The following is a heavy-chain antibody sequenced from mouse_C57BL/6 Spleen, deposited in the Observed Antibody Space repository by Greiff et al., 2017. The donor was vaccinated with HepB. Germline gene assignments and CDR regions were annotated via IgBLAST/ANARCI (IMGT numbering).Heavy chain of an antibody. V-gene: IGHV1-19*01. CDR3: ARRGLDGYYYFDY. CDR1: GYTFTDYY. D-gene: IGHD2-3*01. Sequence: EVQLQQSGPVLVKPGASVKMSCKASGYTFTDYYMNWVKQSHGKSLEWIGVINPYNGGTSYNQKFKGKATLTVDKSSSTAYMELNSLTSEDSAVYYCARRGLDGYYYFDYWGQGTTLTVSS. J-gene: IGHJ2*01. CDR2: INPYNGGT.